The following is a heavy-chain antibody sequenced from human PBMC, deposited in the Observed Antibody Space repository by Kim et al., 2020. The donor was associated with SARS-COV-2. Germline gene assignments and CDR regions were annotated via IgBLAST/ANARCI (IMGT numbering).Heavy chain of an antibody. D-gene: IGHD2-2*02. CDR3: ARDGRYCSSTSCYTVWFDP. J-gene: IGHJ5*02. V-gene: IGHV1-18*04. CDR2: ISAYNGNT. Sequence: ASVKVSCKASGYTFTSYGISWVRQAPGQGLEWMGWISAYNGNTNYAQKLQGRVTMTTDTSTSTAYMELRSLRSDDTAVYYCARDGRYCSSTSCYTVWFDPWGQGTLVTVSS. CDR1: GYTFTSYG.